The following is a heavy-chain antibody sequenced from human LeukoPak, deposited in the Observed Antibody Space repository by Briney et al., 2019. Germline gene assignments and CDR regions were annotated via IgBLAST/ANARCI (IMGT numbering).Heavy chain of an antibody. J-gene: IGHJ6*02. CDR1: GHSLAELA. CDR3: AILPLTVVTPLDV. Sequence: ASVKVSCKVSGHSLAELAMHWVRQAPGKGLEWVGGFDPEEGETFYAQEVLGRVSMTEDTSTDTAYMELSSLTSEDTAVYYCAILPLTVVTPLDVWAKGPRSPSP. CDR2: FDPEEGET. V-gene: IGHV1-24*01. D-gene: IGHD4-23*01.